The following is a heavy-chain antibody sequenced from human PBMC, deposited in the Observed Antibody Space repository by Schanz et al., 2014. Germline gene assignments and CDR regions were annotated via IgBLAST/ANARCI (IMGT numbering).Heavy chain of an antibody. CDR1: GFIFSDYY. Sequence: QVQLVESGGGLVKPGGSLRLSCAASGFIFSDYYMAWIRQAPGKGLEWISYITYNGGTIYYADSVKGRFTISRDNSKNTLFLQMNSLRAEDTAVYYCAKGRFGELSAFDIWGQGTMVTVSS. V-gene: IGHV3-11*01. CDR3: AKGRFGELSAFDI. D-gene: IGHD3-10*01. J-gene: IGHJ3*02. CDR2: ITYNGGTI.